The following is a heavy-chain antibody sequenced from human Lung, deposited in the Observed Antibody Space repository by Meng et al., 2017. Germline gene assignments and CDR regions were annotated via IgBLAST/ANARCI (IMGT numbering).Heavy chain of an antibody. D-gene: IGHD4-11*01. CDR2: INHSGST. V-gene: IGHV4-34*01. Sequence: QVQIQQWGAGLLKPSETLSLTCVVSGGSVSDYYWSWIRQSPGKGLEWIGEINHSGSTNYNPSLESRATISVDTSQNNLSLKLSSVTAADSAVYYCARGPTTMAHDFDYWGQGTLVTVSS. CDR1: GGSVSDYY. J-gene: IGHJ4*02. CDR3: ARGPTTMAHDFDY.